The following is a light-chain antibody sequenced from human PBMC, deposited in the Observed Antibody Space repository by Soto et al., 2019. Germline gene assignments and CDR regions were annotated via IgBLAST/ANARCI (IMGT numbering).Light chain of an antibody. CDR1: QSVSSN. J-gene: IGKJ1*01. CDR2: GAS. CDR3: QQYNNLPRT. V-gene: IGKV3-15*01. Sequence: EIVMSHFPATLSVSPGERATLSCRASQSVSSNLAWYQQKPGQAPRLLIYGASTRATGIPARFSGSGSGTEFTLTISSLQSEDFAVYYCQQYNNLPRTFGQGTKVDIK.